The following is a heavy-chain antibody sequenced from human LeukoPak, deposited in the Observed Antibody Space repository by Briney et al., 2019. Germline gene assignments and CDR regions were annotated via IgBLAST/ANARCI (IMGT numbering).Heavy chain of an antibody. J-gene: IGHJ5*02. CDR3: ARDMVVVGANNWFDP. V-gene: IGHV3-7*01. CDR2: IKQDGSEK. D-gene: IGHD3-22*01. CDR1: GFTFSSYW. Sequence: GGSLRLSCAASGFTFSSYWMSWVRQAPGKGLEWVANIKQDGSEKYYVDSVKGRFTISRDNAKNSLYLQMNSLRAEDTAVYYCARDMVVVGANNWFDPWGQGTLVTVSS.